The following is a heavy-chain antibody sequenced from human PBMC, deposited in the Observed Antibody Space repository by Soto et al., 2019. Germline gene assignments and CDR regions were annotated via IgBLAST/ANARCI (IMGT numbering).Heavy chain of an antibody. V-gene: IGHV4-59*01. Sequence: ETLSLTCTVSGGSISSYYWSWIRQPPGKGLEWIGYIYYSGSTNYNPSLKSRVTISVDTSKNQFSLKLSSVTAADTAVYYCARVGRDGYNFGCFDYWGQGTLVTVSS. CDR3: ARVGRDGYNFGCFDY. D-gene: IGHD5-12*01. CDR2: IYYSGST. CDR1: GGSISSYY. J-gene: IGHJ4*02.